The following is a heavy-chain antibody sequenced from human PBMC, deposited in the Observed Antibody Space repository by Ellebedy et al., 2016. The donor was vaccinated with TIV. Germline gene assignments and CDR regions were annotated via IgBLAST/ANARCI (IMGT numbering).Heavy chain of an antibody. D-gene: IGHD6-19*01. CDR1: GFSFSSYS. V-gene: IGHV3-23*01. Sequence: GESLKISXVASGFSFSSYSMNWVRQVPGKGLEWVASVGSSGIRLYYADSVKGRFTISRDNSRNTLYLQMNSLRDDDSAIYYCVPGAAVAGTLYFAYWGQGTLVTVSS. CDR2: VGSSGIRL. CDR3: VPGAAVAGTLYFAY. J-gene: IGHJ4*02.